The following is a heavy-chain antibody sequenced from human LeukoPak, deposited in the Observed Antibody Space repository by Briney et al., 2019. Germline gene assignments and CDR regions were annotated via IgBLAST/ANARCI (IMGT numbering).Heavy chain of an antibody. CDR2: IWYDGSNK. J-gene: IGHJ4*02. CDR3: AKYPSHCSGGSCYPIEWYFDY. Sequence: GGSLRLSCAASGFTFSSYGMHWVRQAPGKGLEWVAVIWYDGSNKYYADSVKGRFTISRDNSKNTLYLQMNSLRAEDTAVYYCAKYPSHCSGGSCYPIEWYFDYWGQGTLVTVSP. CDR1: GFTFSSYG. D-gene: IGHD2-15*01. V-gene: IGHV3-33*06.